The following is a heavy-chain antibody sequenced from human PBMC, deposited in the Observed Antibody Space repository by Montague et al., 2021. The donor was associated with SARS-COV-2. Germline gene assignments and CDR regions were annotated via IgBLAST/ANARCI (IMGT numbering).Heavy chain of an antibody. Sequence: SETLSLTCTVSGGSISSYYWSWIRQPPGKGLEWIWYIYYSWSTNSNPSLKSRVTISVYTSKNQFSLKLSSVTAADTAVYYCARVFPRWLQFDPYFDYWGQGTLVTVSS. CDR2: IYYSWST. J-gene: IGHJ4*02. D-gene: IGHD5-24*01. CDR3: ARVFPRWLQFDPYFDY. V-gene: IGHV4-59*01. CDR1: GGSISSYY.